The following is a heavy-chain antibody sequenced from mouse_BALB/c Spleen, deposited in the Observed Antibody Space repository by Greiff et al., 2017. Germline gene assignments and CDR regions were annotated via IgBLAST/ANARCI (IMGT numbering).Heavy chain of an antibody. CDR2: INPYNGDT. Sequence: EVQLQESGPELVKPRASVKISCKASGYSFTGYFMNWVKQSHGKSLEWIGRINPYNGDTFYNQKFKGKATLTVDKSSSTAHMELLSLTSEDSAVYYCGREGYYGYDGDAMDYWGQGTSVTVSS. D-gene: IGHD2-2*01. CDR3: GREGYYGYDGDAMDY. CDR1: GYSFTGYF. V-gene: IGHV1-37*01. J-gene: IGHJ4*01.